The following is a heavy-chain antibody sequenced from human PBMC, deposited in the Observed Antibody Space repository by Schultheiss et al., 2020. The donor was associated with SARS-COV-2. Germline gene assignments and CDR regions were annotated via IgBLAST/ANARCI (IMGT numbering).Heavy chain of an antibody. CDR3: ARSLYGEGYFDL. Sequence: SETLSLTCAVSGGSISSGGYSWSWIRQPPGKGLEWIGYIYHSGSTYYNPSLKSRVTISVDTSKNQFSLKLSSVTAADTAVYYCARSLYGEGYFDLWGRGTLVTVSS. CDR1: GGSISSGGYS. V-gene: IGHV4-30-2*05. CDR2: IYHSGST. J-gene: IGHJ2*01. D-gene: IGHD3-10*02.